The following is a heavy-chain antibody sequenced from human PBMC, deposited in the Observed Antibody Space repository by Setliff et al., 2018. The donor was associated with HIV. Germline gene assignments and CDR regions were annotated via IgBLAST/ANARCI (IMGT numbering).Heavy chain of an antibody. CDR2: IYCSGST. V-gene: IGHV4-39*01. CDR1: GGSISSSSYY. Sequence: PSETLSLTCTVSGGSISSSSYYWGWIRQPPGKGLEWIGSIYCSGSTYSNPSLKSRVTLSVDTSKNQFSLKLSSVTAADTAVYYCARHDGMKAARRYNNDYMDVWGRGTTVTVSS. CDR3: ARHDGMKAARRYNNDYMDV. J-gene: IGHJ6*03. D-gene: IGHD6-6*01.